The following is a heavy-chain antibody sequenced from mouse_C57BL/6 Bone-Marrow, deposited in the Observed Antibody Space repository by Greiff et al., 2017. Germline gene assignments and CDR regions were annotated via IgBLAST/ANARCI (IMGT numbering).Heavy chain of an antibody. J-gene: IGHJ4*01. Sequence: QVQLKESGPGLVQPSQSLSITCTVSGFSLTSYGVHWVRQSPGKGLEWLGVIWRGGSTDYNAAFMSRLSITKDNSKSQVFFKMNSLQADDTAIYYCAKKGDYYGSSCAMDYWGQGTSVTVSS. CDR3: AKKGDYYGSSCAMDY. CDR2: IWRGGST. CDR1: GFSLTSYG. V-gene: IGHV2-5*01. D-gene: IGHD1-1*01.